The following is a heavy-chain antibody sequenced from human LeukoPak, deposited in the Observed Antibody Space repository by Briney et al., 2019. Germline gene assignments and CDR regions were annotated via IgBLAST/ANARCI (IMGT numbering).Heavy chain of an antibody. J-gene: IGHJ4*02. CDR3: APGGNYYGSGSYYALDY. CDR2: INPSGGST. Sequence: ASVKVSCKASGYTFTSYYMHWVRQAPGQGLEWMGIINPSGGSTSYAQKFQGRVTMTRDTSISTAYMELSRLRSDDTAVYYCAPGGNYYGSGSYYALDYWGQGTLVTVSS. V-gene: IGHV1-46*01. CDR1: GYTFTSYY. D-gene: IGHD3-10*01.